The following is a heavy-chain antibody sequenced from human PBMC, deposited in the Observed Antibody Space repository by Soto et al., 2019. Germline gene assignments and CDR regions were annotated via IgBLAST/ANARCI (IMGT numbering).Heavy chain of an antibody. CDR1: GFTFSRYG. CDR2: IWHDGSNK. CDR3: ARDQVDPWYFDL. V-gene: IGHV3-33*01. Sequence: QVQLVESGGGVVQPGRSLRLSCTASGFTFSRYGMQWVRQPPGKGLEWVAVIWHDGSNKYYEDSVKGRFTISRDSSKNTLYLQMNSLRAEDTAVYYCARDQVDPWYFDLWGRGTLVTVSS. J-gene: IGHJ2*01. D-gene: IGHD2-2*01.